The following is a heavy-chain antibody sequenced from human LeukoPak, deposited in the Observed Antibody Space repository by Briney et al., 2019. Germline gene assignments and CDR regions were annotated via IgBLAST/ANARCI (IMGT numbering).Heavy chain of an antibody. CDR3: ARGRARAYYYDSSGYCRFDY. V-gene: IGHV4-34*01. D-gene: IGHD3-22*01. Sequence: SETLSLTCAVYGGSFSGYYWSWIRQPPGKGLEWIGEINHSGSTNYNPSLKSRVTISVDTSKNQFSLKLSSVTAADTAVYYCARGRARAYYYDSSGYCRFDYWGQGTLVTVSS. CDR1: GGSFSGYY. J-gene: IGHJ4*02. CDR2: INHSGST.